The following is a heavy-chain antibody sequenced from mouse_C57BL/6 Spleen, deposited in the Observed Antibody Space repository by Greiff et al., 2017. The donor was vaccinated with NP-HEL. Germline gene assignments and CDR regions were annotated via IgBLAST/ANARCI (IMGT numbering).Heavy chain of an antibody. CDR1: GYTFTSYW. D-gene: IGHD1-1*01. CDR3: ARPVYGSSYDYFDY. V-gene: IGHV1-52*01. Sequence: QVQLQQSGAELVRPGSSVKLSCKASGYTFTSYWMHWVKQRPIQGLEWIGNIDPSDSETHYNQKFKDKATLTVDKSSSTAYMQLSSLTSEDSAVYYCARPVYGSSYDYFDYWGQGTTLTVSS. J-gene: IGHJ2*01. CDR2: IDPSDSET.